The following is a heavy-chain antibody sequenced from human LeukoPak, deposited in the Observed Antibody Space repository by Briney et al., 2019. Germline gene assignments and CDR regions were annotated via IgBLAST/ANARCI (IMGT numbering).Heavy chain of an antibody. CDR2: IYYSGST. D-gene: IGHD3-10*01. J-gene: IGHJ4*02. CDR1: GGSISSSSYY. Sequence: SETLSLTCTVSGGSISSSSYYWGWIRQPPGKGLEWIGSIYYSGSTYYNPSLKSRVTISVDTSKNQFSLKLSSVTAADTAVYYCARQSRWFGELLPTHGTYFDYWGQGTLVTVSS. V-gene: IGHV4-39*01. CDR3: ARQSRWFGELLPTHGTYFDY.